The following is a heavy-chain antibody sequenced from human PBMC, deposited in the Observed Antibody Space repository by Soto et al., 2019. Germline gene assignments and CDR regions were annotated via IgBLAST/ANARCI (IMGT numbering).Heavy chain of an antibody. D-gene: IGHD1-26*01. Sequence: EVQLVESGGGLVQPGGSLRLSCAASKFSFSGYWMHWVRQAPGKGLMWVSRVNPDGSTTTYADSVKGRFTISRDNAKKTVLLLMNILRTDDTAVYYCAKVASWSYACFHTWGQGTLVTVSP. J-gene: IGHJ5*02. CDR2: VNPDGSTT. CDR1: KFSFSGYW. V-gene: IGHV3-74*01. CDR3: AKVASWSYACFHT.